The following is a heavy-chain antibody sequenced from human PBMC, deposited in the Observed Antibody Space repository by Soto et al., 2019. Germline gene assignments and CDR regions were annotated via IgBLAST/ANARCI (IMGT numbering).Heavy chain of an antibody. CDR1: GGTFSSYA. CDR3: ARDQPDYYDSSGYYPPLY. J-gene: IGHJ4*02. CDR2: IIPIFGTA. V-gene: IGHV1-69*13. D-gene: IGHD3-22*01. Sequence: ASVKVSCKASGGTFSSYAISWVRQAPGQGLEWMGGIIPIFGTANYAQKFQGRVTITADESTSTAYMELSSLRSEDTAVYYCARDQPDYYDSSGYYPPLYWGQGTLVTV.